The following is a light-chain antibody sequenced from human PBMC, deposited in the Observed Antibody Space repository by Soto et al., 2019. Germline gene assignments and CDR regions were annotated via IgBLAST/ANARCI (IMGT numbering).Light chain of an antibody. CDR3: SSFVGSPVV. Sequence: QSVPTPPPSASGSPGQSVTIPCTGTSSDVGDYNYVSWYQQHPGKVPKLLIYEVSKRPSGVPDRFSGSKSGNTASLTVSGLQAEDEADYYCSSFVGSPVVFGGGTKVTVL. CDR2: EVS. J-gene: IGLJ2*01. V-gene: IGLV2-8*01. CDR1: SSDVGDYNY.